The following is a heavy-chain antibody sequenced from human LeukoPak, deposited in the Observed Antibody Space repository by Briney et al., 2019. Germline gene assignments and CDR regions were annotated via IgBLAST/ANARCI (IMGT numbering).Heavy chain of an antibody. D-gene: IGHD2-2*02. CDR3: ARDYCSSTSCYKFRVYNWFDP. CDR1: GDFISNYY. J-gene: IGHJ5*02. CDR2: IYYSGST. V-gene: IGHV4-59*01. Sequence: PSETLSLTCTVSGDFISNYYWSWIRQPPGKGLEWIGYIYYSGSTNYNPSLKSRVTISVDMSKKQFSLKLSSVTAADTAVYYCARDYCSSTSCYKFRVYNWFDPWGQGTLVTVSS.